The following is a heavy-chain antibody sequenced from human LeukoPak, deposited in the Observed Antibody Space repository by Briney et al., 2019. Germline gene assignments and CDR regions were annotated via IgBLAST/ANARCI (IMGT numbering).Heavy chain of an antibody. CDR3: ARDSLGDYYYHMDV. CDR2: IYYSGST. J-gene: IGHJ6*03. CDR1: GGSISSSSYY. Sequence: TASETLSLTCTVSGGSISSSSYYWGWIRQPPGKGLEWIGSIYYSGSTYYNPSLKSRVTISVDTSKNQFSLKLSSVTAADTAVYYCARDSLGDYYYHMDVWGKGTTVTASS. V-gene: IGHV4-39*07.